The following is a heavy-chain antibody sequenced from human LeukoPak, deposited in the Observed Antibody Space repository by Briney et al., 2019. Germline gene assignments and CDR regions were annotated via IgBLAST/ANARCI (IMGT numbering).Heavy chain of an antibody. Sequence: GGSLRLSCAASGFTFSSYSMNWVRQAPGKGLEWVSSISSSSSYIYYADSVKGRFTISRDNAKNSLYLQMNGLRAEDTAVYYCARRIAAAGTIWVDVWGKGTTVTVSS. J-gene: IGHJ6*04. CDR1: GFTFSSYS. D-gene: IGHD6-13*01. CDR2: ISSSSSYI. V-gene: IGHV3-21*01. CDR3: ARRIAAAGTIWVDV.